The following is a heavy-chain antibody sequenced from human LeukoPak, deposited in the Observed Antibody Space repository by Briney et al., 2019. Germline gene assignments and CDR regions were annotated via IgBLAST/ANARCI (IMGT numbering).Heavy chain of an antibody. D-gene: IGHD3-10*01. J-gene: IGHJ4*02. Sequence: GGSLRLSCAASGFTFSNYGMHWVRQAPGKGLEWVALIWYDGSRQYYADSVKGRFSISRDNSRNTLYLQMNSLGAEDTALYYCAGDYPSPEFWGQGTLVTVSS. CDR3: AGDYPSPEF. CDR2: IWYDGSRQ. V-gene: IGHV3-33*01. CDR1: GFTFSNYG.